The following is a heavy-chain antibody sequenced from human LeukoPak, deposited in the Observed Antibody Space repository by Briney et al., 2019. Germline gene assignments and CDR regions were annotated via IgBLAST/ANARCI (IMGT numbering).Heavy chain of an antibody. J-gene: IGHJ4*02. CDR3: ATSPWAVTTSRFDY. Sequence: ASVKVSCKVSGYTLTELSMHWVRQAPGKGLERKGGFDPEDGETIYAQKFQGRVTMTEDTSTDTAYMELSSLRSEDTAVYYCATSPWAVTTSRFDYWGQGTLVTVSS. CDR2: FDPEDGET. CDR1: GYTLTELS. D-gene: IGHD4-11*01. V-gene: IGHV1-24*01.